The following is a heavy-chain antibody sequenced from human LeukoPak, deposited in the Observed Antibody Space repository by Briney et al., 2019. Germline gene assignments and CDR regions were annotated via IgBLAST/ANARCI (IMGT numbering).Heavy chain of an antibody. J-gene: IGHJ2*01. CDR3: ANERMSTWAVDYWYFVL. CDR2: ISYDGNKK. V-gene: IGHV3-30*18. D-gene: IGHD2-8*01. CDR1: GFSFSTSG. Sequence: GGSLRLSCAASGFSFSTSGMHWLRQAPGKGLEWMASISYDGNKKYYSDSVKGRFIISRDNFKKTLYIQMSSLRPEDTAIYYCANERMSTWAVDYWYFVLWGRGTLVTVSS.